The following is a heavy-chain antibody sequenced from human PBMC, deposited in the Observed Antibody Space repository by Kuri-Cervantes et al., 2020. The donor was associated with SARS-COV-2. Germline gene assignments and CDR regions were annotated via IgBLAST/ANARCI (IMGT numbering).Heavy chain of an antibody. CDR2: IIPIFGTA. CDR3: AKAPGIYSSSWYELDY. CDR1: GGTFSSYA. V-gene: IGHV1-69*13. Sequence: SVKVSCKASGGTFSSYAISWVRQAPGQGLEWMGRIIPIFGTANYAQKFQGRVTITADESTSTAYMELSSLRSEDTAVYYCAKAPGIYSSSWYELDYWGQGTLVTVSS. D-gene: IGHD6-13*01. J-gene: IGHJ4*02.